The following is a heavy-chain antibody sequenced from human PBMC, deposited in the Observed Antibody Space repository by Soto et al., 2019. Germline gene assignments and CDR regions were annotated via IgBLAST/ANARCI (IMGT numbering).Heavy chain of an antibody. J-gene: IGHJ5*02. CDR1: GGTFSIYA. CDR3: ARSPNYDSSPKFNWFDP. V-gene: IGHV1-69*06. D-gene: IGHD3-22*01. Sequence: SVKVSCKASGGTFSIYAISWVRQAPGQGLEWMGGIIPIFGTANYAQKFQGRVTITADKSTSTAYMELSSLRSEDTAVYYCARSPNYDSSPKFNWFDPWGQGTLVTVSS. CDR2: IIPIFGTA.